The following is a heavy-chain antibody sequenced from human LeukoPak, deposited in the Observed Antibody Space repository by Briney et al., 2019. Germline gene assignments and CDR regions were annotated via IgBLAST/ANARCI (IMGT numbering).Heavy chain of an antibody. D-gene: IGHD4-17*01. CDR1: GGSFSGYY. Sequence: KPSETLSLTCAVYGGSFSGYYWSWIRQPPGKGLEWIGEINHSGSTNYNPSLKSRVTISVDTSKNQFSLKLSSVTAADTAVYYCARGTLEDSTTVTTYYFDNWGQGTLVTVSS. CDR2: INHSGST. V-gene: IGHV4-34*01. CDR3: ARGTLEDSTTVTTYYFDN. J-gene: IGHJ4*02.